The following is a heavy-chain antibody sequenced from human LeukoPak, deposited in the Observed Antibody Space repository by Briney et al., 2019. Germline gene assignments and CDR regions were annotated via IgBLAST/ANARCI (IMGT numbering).Heavy chain of an antibody. J-gene: IGHJ3*02. Sequence: GGSLRLSFSASGFSFSTYAMHWVRQAPGTGLEWVAVISEDGTNKYYPDFLKGRFTISRDNSENTLYLQMNSLRVEATAVYWCARVTRTPLWFDAFDIWGQGTTVTVSS. V-gene: IGHV3-30*01. CDR3: ARVTRTPLWFDAFDI. CDR2: ISEDGTNK. CDR1: GFSFSTYA. D-gene: IGHD3-10*01.